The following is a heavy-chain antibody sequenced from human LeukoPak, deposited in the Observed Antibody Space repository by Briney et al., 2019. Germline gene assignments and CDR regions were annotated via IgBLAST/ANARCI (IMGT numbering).Heavy chain of an antibody. CDR2: IKQDGSEK. CDR1: GFTFSSYW. Sequence: PGGSLRLSCAASGFTFSSYWMSWVRQAPGKGLEWVANIKQDGSEKYYVDSVKGRFTISRDNAKNSLYLQMNSLRAEDTAVYYCARVGPGRREFERAKGLFDYWGQGTLVTVSS. J-gene: IGHJ4*02. V-gene: IGHV3-7*01. CDR3: ARVGPGRREFERAKGLFDY. D-gene: IGHD1-1*01.